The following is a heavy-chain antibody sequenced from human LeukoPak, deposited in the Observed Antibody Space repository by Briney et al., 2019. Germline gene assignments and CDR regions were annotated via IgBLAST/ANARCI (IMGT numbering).Heavy chain of an antibody. CDR3: ATYQIGVDFDY. V-gene: IGHV3-23*01. Sequence: GGSLRLSCAASGFTFSSYAMSWVRQAPGKGLEWVSAISGSGGSTYYAVSVKGRFTISRDNSKNTLYLQMNSLRAEDTAVYYCATYQIGVDFDYWGQGTLVTVSS. D-gene: IGHD2-21*01. CDR2: ISGSGGST. CDR1: GFTFSSYA. J-gene: IGHJ4*02.